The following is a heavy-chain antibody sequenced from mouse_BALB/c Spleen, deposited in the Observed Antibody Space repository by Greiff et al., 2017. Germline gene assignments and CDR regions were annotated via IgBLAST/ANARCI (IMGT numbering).Heavy chain of an antibody. CDR3: ARDGYYVAY. D-gene: IGHD2-3*01. CDR1: GFTFSSFG. CDR2: ISSGSSTI. Sequence: EVKLLESGGGLVQPGGSRKLSCAASGFTFSSFGMHWVRQAPEKGLEWVAYISSGSSTIYYADTVKGPFTIARDNPKNTLYLQMTSLRSEDTAMYYCARDGYYVAYWGQGTTLTVSS. J-gene: IGHJ2*01. V-gene: IGHV5-17*02.